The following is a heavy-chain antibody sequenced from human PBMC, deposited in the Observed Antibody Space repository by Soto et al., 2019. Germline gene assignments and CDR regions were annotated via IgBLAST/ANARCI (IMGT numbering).Heavy chain of an antibody. CDR2: IYYSGST. Sequence: SETLSLTCTVSGGSISSSIYYWGWIRQPPGKGLEWIGSIYYSGSTYYNPSLKSRVTISVDTSKNQFSLKLSSVTAADTAVYYCERSSGSLHYFDYWGQGTLVTVSS. CDR3: ERSSGSLHYFDY. V-gene: IGHV4-39*01. D-gene: IGHD3-10*01. J-gene: IGHJ4*02. CDR1: GGSISSSIYY.